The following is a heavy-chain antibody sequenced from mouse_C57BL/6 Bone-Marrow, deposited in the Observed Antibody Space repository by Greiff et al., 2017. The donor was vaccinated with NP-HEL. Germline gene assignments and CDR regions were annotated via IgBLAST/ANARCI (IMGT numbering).Heavy chain of an antibody. CDR1: GYSFTGYF. J-gene: IGHJ3*01. D-gene: IGHD2-4*01. Sequence: EVKLMESGPELVKPGDSVKISCKASGYSFTGYFMNWVMQSPGKSLEWIGRINPYNGDTFYNQKFKGKATLTVDKSSSTAHMELRSLTSEDSAVDYCASRYDYDASPFAYWGQGTLVTVSA. V-gene: IGHV1-20*01. CDR2: INPYNGDT. CDR3: ASRYDYDASPFAY.